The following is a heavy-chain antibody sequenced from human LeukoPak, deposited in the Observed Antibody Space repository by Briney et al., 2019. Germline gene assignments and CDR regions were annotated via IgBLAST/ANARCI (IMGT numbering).Heavy chain of an antibody. D-gene: IGHD5-18*01. V-gene: IGHV4-39*01. J-gene: IGHJ4*02. CDR1: GGSISSSSAY. Sequence: PSETLSLTCTVSGGSISSSSAYWGWIRQPPGKGLEWIGSIYYIKNPYYNPSLKSRVTISADTSKNQFSLTLGSVSATDTAVYYCVSPRGFSYGYFDYWGQGTLVTVSS. CDR3: VSPRGFSYGYFDY. CDR2: IYYIKNP.